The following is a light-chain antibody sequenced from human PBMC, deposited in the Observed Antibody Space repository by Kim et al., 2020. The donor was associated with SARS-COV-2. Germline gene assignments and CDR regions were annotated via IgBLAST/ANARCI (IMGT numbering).Light chain of an antibody. Sequence: GQSITISCTGTNSGIGGYNYVSWYQHHPGKAPKLLIYDVTKRPSGVSNRFSGSKSGSTASLTISGLQAEDEADYYCSSYTSSKTWLFGGGTKLTVL. V-gene: IGLV2-14*03. J-gene: IGLJ3*02. CDR2: DVT. CDR3: SSYTSSKTWL. CDR1: NSGIGGYNY.